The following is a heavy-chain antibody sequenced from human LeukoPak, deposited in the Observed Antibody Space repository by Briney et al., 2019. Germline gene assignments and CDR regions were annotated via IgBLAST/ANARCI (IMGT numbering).Heavy chain of an antibody. CDR2: ISSSGSTI. J-gene: IGHJ4*02. CDR3: ARGPPPIYYDSSGYYYGGFDY. D-gene: IGHD3-22*01. CDR1: GFTFSSYE. V-gene: IGHV3-48*03. Sequence: QAGGSLRLSCAASGFTFSSYEMNWVRQAPGKGLEWVSDISSSGSTIYYADSVKGRFTISRDNAKNSLYLQMNSLRAEDTAVYYCARGPPPIYYDSSGYYYGGFDYWGQGTLVTVSS.